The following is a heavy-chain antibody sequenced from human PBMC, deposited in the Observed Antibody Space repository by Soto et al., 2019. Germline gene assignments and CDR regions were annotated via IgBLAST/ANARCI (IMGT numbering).Heavy chain of an antibody. CDR1: GGTFSSYA. J-gene: IGHJ4*02. V-gene: IGHV1-69*13. CDR2: IIPIFGTA. CDR3: ARIGYCSGGSCADY. D-gene: IGHD2-15*01. Sequence: SVKVSCKASGGTFSSYAISWVRQAPGQGLEWMGGIIPIFGTANYAQKFQGRVMITADESTSTAYMELSSLRSEDTAVYYCARIGYCSGGSCADYWGQGTLVTVSS.